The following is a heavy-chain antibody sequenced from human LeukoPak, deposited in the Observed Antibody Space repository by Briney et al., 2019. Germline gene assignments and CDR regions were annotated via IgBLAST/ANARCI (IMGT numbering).Heavy chain of an antibody. CDR3: ARDWASIVGASGFDY. V-gene: IGHV3-13*01. J-gene: IGHJ4*02. Sequence: PGGSLRLSCAASGFTFSSYDMHWVRQATGKGMEWVSAIGTAGDTYYPGSVKGRFTISRENAKNSLYLQMNSLRAEDTAVYYCARDWASIVGASGFDYWGQGTLVTVSS. CDR2: IGTAGDT. D-gene: IGHD1-26*01. CDR1: GFTFSSYD.